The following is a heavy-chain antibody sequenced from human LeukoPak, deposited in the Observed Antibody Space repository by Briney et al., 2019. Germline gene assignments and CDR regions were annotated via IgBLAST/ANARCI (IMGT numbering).Heavy chain of an antibody. CDR1: GGSFSGYY. V-gene: IGHV4-34*01. CDR3: ARGRVPAWRSGYDY. CDR2: INHSGST. J-gene: IGHJ4*02. D-gene: IGHD3-22*01. Sequence: PSETLSLTCAVYGGSFSGYYWSWIRQPPGKGLEWIGEINHSGSTNYNPSLKSRVTISVDTSKNQFSLKLSSVTAADTAVYYCARGRVPAWRSGYDYWGQGTLVTVSS.